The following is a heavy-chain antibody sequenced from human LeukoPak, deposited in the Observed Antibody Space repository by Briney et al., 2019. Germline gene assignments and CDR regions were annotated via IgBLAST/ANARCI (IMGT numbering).Heavy chain of an antibody. CDR2: IIPSDGST. D-gene: IGHD2-2*01. V-gene: IGHV1-46*01. CDR1: GYSFTRYF. Sequence: ASVKVSCKASGYSFTRYFIHWVRQAPGQGLEWMGIIIPSDGSTSYAQKFQGRVTMTRDTSTSTVYMELSSLRAEDTAVYYCARDQGYCSSTSCAFDYWGQGTLVTVSS. CDR3: ARDQGYCSSTSCAFDY. J-gene: IGHJ4*02.